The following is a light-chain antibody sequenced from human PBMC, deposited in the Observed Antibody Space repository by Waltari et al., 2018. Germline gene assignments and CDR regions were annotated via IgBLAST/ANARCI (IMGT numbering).Light chain of an antibody. CDR2: GKN. CDR3: NSRDSSAKGV. Sequence: SSELTQDPAVSVALGQTVRITCQGDSLRSNYATWYQQKPGQAPILVIYGKNNRPSGIPDQFCGSSPGNPASLTSTGAQAEDEADYYCNSRDSSAKGVFGGGTKLTVL. V-gene: IGLV3-19*01. CDR1: SLRSNY. J-gene: IGLJ3*02.